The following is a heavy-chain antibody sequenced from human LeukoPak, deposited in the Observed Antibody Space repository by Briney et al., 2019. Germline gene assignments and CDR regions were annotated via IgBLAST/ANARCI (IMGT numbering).Heavy chain of an antibody. CDR1: GFTFISYG. CDR2: IRYDGSNK. Sequence: PGGSPRLSCAASGFTFISYGMHWVRQAPGKGLEWVAFIRYDGSNKYYADSVKGRFTISRDNSKNTLYLQMKSLRAEDTAVYYCAKAAAEYYYYYMDVWGKGTTVTISS. J-gene: IGHJ6*03. CDR3: AKAAAEYYYYYMDV. V-gene: IGHV3-30*02. D-gene: IGHD6-13*01.